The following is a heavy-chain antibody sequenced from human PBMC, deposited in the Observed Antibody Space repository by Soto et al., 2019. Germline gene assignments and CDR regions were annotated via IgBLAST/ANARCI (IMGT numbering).Heavy chain of an antibody. D-gene: IGHD5-18*01. Sequence: GGSLRLSCAASGFTFSNYAMSWVRQAPGKGLEWVSAISGGGGSTYYADSVKGRFTISRDNSKNTLYLQMNSLRGEDTAVYYCAKDYTWIQPRLDGWGQGTLVTVSS. V-gene: IGHV3-23*01. CDR3: AKDYTWIQPRLDG. J-gene: IGHJ4*02. CDR1: GFTFSNYA. CDR2: ISGGGGST.